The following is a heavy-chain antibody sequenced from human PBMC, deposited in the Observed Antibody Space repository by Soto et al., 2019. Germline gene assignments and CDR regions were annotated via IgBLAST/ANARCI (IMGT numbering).Heavy chain of an antibody. CDR2: IYHSGST. V-gene: IGHV4-30-2*01. J-gene: IGHJ5*02. CDR1: GGSISSGGYS. Sequence: SETLSLTCAVSGGSISSGGYSWSWIRQPPGKGLEWIGYIYHSGSTYYNPSLKSRVTISVDRSKNQFSLKLSSVTAADTAVYFCSRALWGPAGHINWFDPWGQGTLVTVSS. CDR3: SRALWGPAGHINWFDP. D-gene: IGHD2-2*01.